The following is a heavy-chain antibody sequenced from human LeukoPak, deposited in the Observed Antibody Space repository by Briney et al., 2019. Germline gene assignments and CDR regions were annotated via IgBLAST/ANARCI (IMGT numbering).Heavy chain of an antibody. CDR1: AYTLSSYL. CDR2: IDPSSGST. J-gene: IGHJ5*02. V-gene: IGHV1-46*04. D-gene: IGHD3-10*01. Sequence: PGASVKVSCKASAYTLSSYLMHWVRQAPGQGLEWMGLIDPSSGSTGYAQKLQGRVTMTRDTSTSTVYMELSSLRSEDTAVYYCARDLGLRGVTNWFDPWGQGTLVTVSS. CDR3: ARDLGLRGVTNWFDP.